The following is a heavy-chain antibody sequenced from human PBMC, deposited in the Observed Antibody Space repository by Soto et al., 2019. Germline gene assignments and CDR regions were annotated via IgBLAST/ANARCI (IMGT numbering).Heavy chain of an antibody. J-gene: IGHJ6*03. V-gene: IGHV3-21*01. CDR1: GFTFGSYS. D-gene: IGHD2-2*01. CDR3: ARVPIVVVPAAILYYYYYMDV. CDR2: ISSSSSYI. Sequence: GGSLRLSCAASGFTFGSYSMNWVRQAPGKGLEWVSSISSSSSYIYYADSVKGRFTISRDNAKNSLYLQMNSLRAEDTAVYYCARVPIVVVPAAILYYYYYMDVWGKGTTVTVSS.